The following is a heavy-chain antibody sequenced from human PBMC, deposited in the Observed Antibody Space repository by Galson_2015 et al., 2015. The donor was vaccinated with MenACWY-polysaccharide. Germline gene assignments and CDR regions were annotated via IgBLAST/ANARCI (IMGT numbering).Heavy chain of an antibody. J-gene: IGHJ3*02. V-gene: IGHV3-33*01. Sequence: SLRLSCAASGSRFSHSGMHWVRQAPGKGLEWVAVIQYDGSKIVYADSVKGRFTISRDNSKYTLFLEMNSLGAEDTAVYYCAREGSRIVFHAFDTWGQGTMVTVSS. CDR2: IQYDGSKI. CDR1: GSRFSHSG. D-gene: IGHD6-13*01. CDR3: AREGSRIVFHAFDT.